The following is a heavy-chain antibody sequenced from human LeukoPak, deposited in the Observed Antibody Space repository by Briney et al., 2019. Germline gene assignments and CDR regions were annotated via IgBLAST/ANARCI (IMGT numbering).Heavy chain of an antibody. V-gene: IGHV3-23*01. Sequence: GGSLRLSCATSGFTFSSFAMSWVRQAPGKGLEWVSGISGSGGSTYYADSVKGRLTISRDNSKNTLYLRMNSLRAEDTAVYYCAKVISFYYDSSGHFYFDYWGQGVLVTVSS. J-gene: IGHJ4*02. CDR2: ISGSGGST. D-gene: IGHD3-22*01. CDR1: GFTFSSFA. CDR3: AKVISFYYDSSGHFYFDY.